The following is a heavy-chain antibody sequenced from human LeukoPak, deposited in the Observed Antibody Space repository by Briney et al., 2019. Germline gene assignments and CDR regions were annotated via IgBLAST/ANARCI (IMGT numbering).Heavy chain of an antibody. V-gene: IGHV3-23*01. CDR2: ISGSGGST. J-gene: IGHJ3*01. CDR1: GFTFSSYA. D-gene: IGHD1-14*01. Sequence: GGSLRLSCAASGFTFSSYAMSWVRQAPGKGLEWVSAISGSGGSTYYADSVKGRFTISRDNSKNTLYLQMNSLRAEDTAVYYCARDVHITSATRTFDLWGQGTVVTVSS. CDR3: ARDVHITSATRTFDL.